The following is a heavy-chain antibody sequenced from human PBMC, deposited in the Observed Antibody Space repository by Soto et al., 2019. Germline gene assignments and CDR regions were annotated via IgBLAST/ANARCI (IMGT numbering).Heavy chain of an antibody. V-gene: IGHV4-34*01. D-gene: IGHD5-18*01. J-gene: IGHJ6*02. Sequence: ASETLSLTCAVYGGSFSGYYWSWIRQPPGKGLEWIGEINHSGSTNYNPSLKSRVTISVDTSKNQFSLKLSSVTAADTAVYYCASQLRGYSYGPRNYGMDVWGQGTTVTVSS. CDR3: ASQLRGYSYGPRNYGMDV. CDR1: GGSFSGYY. CDR2: INHSGST.